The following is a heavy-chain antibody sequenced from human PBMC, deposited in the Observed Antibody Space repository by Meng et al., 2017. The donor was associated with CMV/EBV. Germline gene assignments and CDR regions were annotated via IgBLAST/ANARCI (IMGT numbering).Heavy chain of an antibody. Sequence: QVQLQESGPGLVKPSQTLSLTCTVSGGSISSGAYLWSWIRQPPGKGLEWIGYIYYSGSTYYNPSLKSRVTISVDTSKNQFSLKLSSVTAADTAVYYCARVPITYYYGSGSYYFDYWGQGTLVTVSS. J-gene: IGHJ4*02. V-gene: IGHV4-30-4*08. D-gene: IGHD3-10*01. CDR3: ARVPITYYYGSGSYYFDY. CDR2: IYYSGST. CDR1: GGSISSGAYL.